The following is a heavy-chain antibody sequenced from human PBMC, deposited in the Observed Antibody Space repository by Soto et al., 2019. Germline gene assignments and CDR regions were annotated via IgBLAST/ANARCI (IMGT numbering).Heavy chain of an antibody. CDR1: GNTFTSYD. D-gene: IGHD3-10*01. CDR2: INPNSGNI. V-gene: IGHV1-8*01. CDR3: ARGRASGSYYLLDY. Sequence: ASVKVSCKASGNTFTSYDINWVRQATGHGLEWMGWINPNSGNIGYAQKFQGRVTMTRDTAIRTAYMEVSRLRSDDTAVYYCARGRASGSYYLLDYWGQGTLFTAPQ. J-gene: IGHJ4*02.